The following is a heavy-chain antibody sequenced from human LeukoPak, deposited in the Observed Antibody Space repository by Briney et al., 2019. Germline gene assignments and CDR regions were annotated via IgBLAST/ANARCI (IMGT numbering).Heavy chain of an antibody. CDR2: ISSSSSTT. Sequence: GGSLRLSCAASGFTFSSYSMNWVRQAPGKGLEWVSYISSSSSTTYYADSVKGRFTISRDSSKNTLYLQMNSLRAEDTAVYYCVKGGGNVRRYFEYWGQGTLVTVSS. J-gene: IGHJ4*02. CDR1: GFTFSSYS. V-gene: IGHV3-48*01. D-gene: IGHD4-23*01. CDR3: VKGGGNVRRYFEY.